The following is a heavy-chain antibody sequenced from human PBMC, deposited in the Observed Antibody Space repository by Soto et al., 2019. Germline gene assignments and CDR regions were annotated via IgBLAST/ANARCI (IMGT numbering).Heavy chain of an antibody. Sequence: PSETLSLTCTVSGGSVSSGSYYWSWIREPPGKGLEWIGYIYYSGSTNYNPSLKSRVTISVDTSKNQFSLNLSSVTAADTAVYYCASLNYITIFGVDIMYYLDYWGQGTLVTVSS. V-gene: IGHV4-61*01. CDR3: ASLNYITIFGVDIMYYLDY. CDR2: IYYSGST. D-gene: IGHD3-3*01. J-gene: IGHJ4*02. CDR1: GGSVSSGSYY.